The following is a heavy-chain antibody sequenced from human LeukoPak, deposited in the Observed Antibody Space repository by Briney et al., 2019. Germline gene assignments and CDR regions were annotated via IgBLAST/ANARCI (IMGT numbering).Heavy chain of an antibody. CDR3: AKDSGGSYLYYFDY. V-gene: IGHV3-23*01. Sequence: GGSLRLSCAASGFTFSGNAMSWVRQAPGKGLEWVSAISGGGVSSYYADSVKGRFTISRDNPQNTLYLQINSLRAEDTAVYYCAKDSGGSYLYYFDYWGQGTLVTVSS. D-gene: IGHD1-26*01. CDR2: ISGGGVSS. J-gene: IGHJ4*02. CDR1: GFTFSGNA.